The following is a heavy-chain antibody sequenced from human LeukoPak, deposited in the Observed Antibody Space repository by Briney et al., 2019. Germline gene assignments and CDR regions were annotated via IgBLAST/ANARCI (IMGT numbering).Heavy chain of an antibody. Sequence: PSETLSLTCTVSGDSISSYYWSWIRQPPGKGLVWIGYIYYSGTTNYNPSLKSRVTMSVDTSKNQFSLKLISVTAADTAVFFCARSKTLAPHFDYWGQGTLVTISS. CDR2: IYYSGTT. V-gene: IGHV4-59*01. J-gene: IGHJ4*02. CDR3: ARSKTLAPHFDY. CDR1: GDSISSYY.